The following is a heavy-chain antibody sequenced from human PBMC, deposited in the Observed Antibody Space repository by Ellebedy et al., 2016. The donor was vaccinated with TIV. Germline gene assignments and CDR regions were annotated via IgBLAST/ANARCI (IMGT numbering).Heavy chain of an antibody. CDR2: IYIGGNI. J-gene: IGHJ6*03. CDR3: ARGFWLPLGYNMDV. Sequence: MPSETLSLTCSVSGASITSDYWSWIRQPPGKEMEYIGYIYIGGNINYNPSLKSRITISVDTSKNQFSLKMTSVTAADTAVYYCARGFWLPLGYNMDVWGRGTTVTVSS. V-gene: IGHV4-59*12. CDR1: GASITSDY. D-gene: IGHD5-12*01.